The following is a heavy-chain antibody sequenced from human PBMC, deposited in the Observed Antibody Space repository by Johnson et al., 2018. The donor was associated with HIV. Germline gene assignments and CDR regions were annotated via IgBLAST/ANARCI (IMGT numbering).Heavy chain of an antibody. Sequence: VQLVESGGGLVQPGRSLRLSCTASGFTFGDYAMSWVRQAPGKGLEYVAAISKNGDSTFYADSVKGRFTIFRDNAKNTLSLQMGSLRVEDMGIYYCAMPYYFDSGVYQWGQGTLVTVSS. CDR2: ISKNGDST. V-gene: IGHV3-64*07. D-gene: IGHD3-22*01. J-gene: IGHJ3*01. CDR1: GFTFGDYA. CDR3: AMPYYFDSGVYQ.